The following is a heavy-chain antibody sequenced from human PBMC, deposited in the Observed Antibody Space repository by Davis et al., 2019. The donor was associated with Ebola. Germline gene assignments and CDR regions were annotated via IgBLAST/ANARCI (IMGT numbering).Heavy chain of an antibody. V-gene: IGHV1-8*01. CDR1: GYTFTSYD. Sequence: AASVKVSCKASGYTFTSYDINWVRQATGQGLEWMGWMNPNSGNTGYAQKFQGRVTMTRNTSISTAYMELSSLRSEDTAVYYCALAGDSSPGYNAFDIWGQGTMVTVSS. CDR2: MNPNSGNT. J-gene: IGHJ3*02. CDR3: ALAGDSSPGYNAFDI. D-gene: IGHD6-6*01.